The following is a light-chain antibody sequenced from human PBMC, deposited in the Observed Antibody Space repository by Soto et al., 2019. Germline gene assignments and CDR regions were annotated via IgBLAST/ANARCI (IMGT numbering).Light chain of an antibody. V-gene: IGKV1-5*01. CDR3: QQYNSYLT. CDR2: DAS. CDR1: QSISSW. J-gene: IGKJ4*01. Sequence: DIQMTQSPSTLSASVGDRVTITCRASQSISSWLAWYQQKPGKAPKLLIYDASSLESGVPSRFSGSGSGTEFSLTISSLQPDDVATYNCQQYNSYLTFGGGTKVQIK.